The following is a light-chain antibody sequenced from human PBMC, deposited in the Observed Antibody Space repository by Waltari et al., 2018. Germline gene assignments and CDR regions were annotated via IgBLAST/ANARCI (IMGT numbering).Light chain of an antibody. CDR2: VNN. V-gene: IGLV1-40*01. CDR3: HSYDSSLSGWV. J-gene: IGLJ3*02. CDR1: SSNIVAHYD. Sequence: QSVLTQPPSVSGAPVQRVTISCTVSSSNIVAHYDLHSYRQLPGTAPKLLIYVNNKRPSGVPYRFSGSRSGNSASLAITGLQAEDEADYYCHSYDSSLSGWVFGGGTKLTVL.